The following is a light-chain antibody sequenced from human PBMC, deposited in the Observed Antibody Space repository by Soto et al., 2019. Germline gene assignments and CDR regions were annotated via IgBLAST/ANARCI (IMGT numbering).Light chain of an antibody. CDR3: QQYNSYSRT. CDR2: AAS. Sequence: VGDSVTITCRASQGISSYLAWYQQEPGKAPKLLIYAASTLQSGVPSRFSGSGSGTEFTLTISSLQPDDFATYYCQQYNSYSRTFGQGTKVDIK. J-gene: IGKJ1*01. V-gene: IGKV1-9*01. CDR1: QGISSY.